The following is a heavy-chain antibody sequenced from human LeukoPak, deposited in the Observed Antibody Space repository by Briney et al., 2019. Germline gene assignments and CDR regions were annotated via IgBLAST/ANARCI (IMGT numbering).Heavy chain of an antibody. J-gene: IGHJ4*02. CDR3: ARQPIAAAGTYFDY. Sequence: SVKVSCKASGGTFSSYAISWVRQAPGQGLEWMGRIIPILGIANYAQKFQGRVTITADKSTSTAYMELSSLRSEDTAVYYCARQPIAAAGTYFDYWGQGTLVTVSS. V-gene: IGHV1-69*04. CDR1: GGTFSSYA. D-gene: IGHD6-13*01. CDR2: IIPILGIA.